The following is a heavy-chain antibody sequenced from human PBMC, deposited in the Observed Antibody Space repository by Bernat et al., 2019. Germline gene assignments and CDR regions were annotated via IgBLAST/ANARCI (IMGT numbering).Heavy chain of an antibody. J-gene: IGHJ4*02. V-gene: IGHV4-39*01. CDR2: INYSGST. CDR1: GGSISSNTYY. D-gene: IGHD3-3*01. CDR3: ARHPRYDFRGGHYSGPFDY. Sequence: QLQLQESGPGLVKPSETLSLTCPVSGGSISSNTYYWDWIRQPPGKVLEWIGSINYSGSTSYNPSLKSRVAMSVDTSKHQFSLKLTSVAAADTAVYYCARHPRYDFRGGHYSGPFDYWGQGTLVTVSS.